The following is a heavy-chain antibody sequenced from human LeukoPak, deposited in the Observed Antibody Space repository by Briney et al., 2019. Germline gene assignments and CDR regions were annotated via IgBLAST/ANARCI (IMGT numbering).Heavy chain of an antibody. CDR3: VGVHYSNTL. Sequence: GGSLRLSCAASGFIVSSSYMSWVRQPPGKGLEWVSGIYTDGSTYYADSVQGRVTISRDNSKNTLYLQMNSLRADDTSVYYCVGVHYSNTLGGQGTLVTVSS. J-gene: IGHJ4*02. V-gene: IGHV3-66*01. CDR2: IYTDGST. CDR1: GFIVSSSY. D-gene: IGHD4-11*01.